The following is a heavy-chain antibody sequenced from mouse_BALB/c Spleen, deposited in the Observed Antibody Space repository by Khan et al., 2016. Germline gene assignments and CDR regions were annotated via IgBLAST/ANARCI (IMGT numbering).Heavy chain of an antibody. CDR3: ASWDFDY. CDR1: GFNIKDTY. CDR2: IDPANGNT. D-gene: IGHD4-1*01. V-gene: IGHV14-3*02. J-gene: IGHJ2*01. Sequence: VQLQQPGAELVKPGASVKLSCTASGFNIKDTYMHWVKQRPEQGLEWIGRIDPANGNTKYDPKFQGKATITADTSSNTAYLQLSSLTSEDTAVXYCASWDFDYWGQGTTLTVSS.